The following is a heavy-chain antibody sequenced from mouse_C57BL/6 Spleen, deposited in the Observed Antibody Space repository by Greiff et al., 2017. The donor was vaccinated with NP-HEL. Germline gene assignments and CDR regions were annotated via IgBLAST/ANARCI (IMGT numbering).Heavy chain of an antibody. D-gene: IGHD2-4*01. V-gene: IGHV7-3*01. CDR3: ARVYYDYDYFDY. J-gene: IGHJ2*01. Sequence: EVMLVESGGGLVQPGGSLSLSCAASGFTFTDYYMSWVRQPPGKALEWLGFIRNKANGYTTEYSASVKGRFTISRDNSQSILYLQMNALRAEDSATYYCARVYYDYDYFDYWGQGTTLTVSS. CDR1: GFTFTDYY. CDR2: IRNKANGYTT.